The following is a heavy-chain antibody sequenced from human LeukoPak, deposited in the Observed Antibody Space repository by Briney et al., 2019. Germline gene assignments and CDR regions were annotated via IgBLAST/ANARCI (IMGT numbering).Heavy chain of an antibody. CDR2: ISHAGGA. CDR1: GFAVNSKD. V-gene: IGHV3-66*01. J-gene: IGHJ5*02. Sequence: GGSLRPSCAASGFAVNSKDMSWVRQAPGKGLEWVSLISHAGGAYYADSVNGRFSISRDESKDTLSLQMNSLRAEDTAVYYCALYYSGRGSNRWFDPWGQGTLVTVSS. CDR3: ALYYSGRGSNRWFDP. D-gene: IGHD3-10*01.